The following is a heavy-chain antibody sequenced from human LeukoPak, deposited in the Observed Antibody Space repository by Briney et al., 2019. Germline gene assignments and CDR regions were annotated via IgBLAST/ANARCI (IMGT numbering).Heavy chain of an antibody. V-gene: IGHV4-39*07. CDR1: GGSISSSSYN. Sequence: PSETLSLTCTVSGGSISSSSYNWGWIRQPPGKGLEWIGSIYYSGSSYYNPSLKSRVTISVDTSKNQFSLKLSSVTAAGTAVYYCARGIWYSGSYLGMDVWGQGTTATVSS. CDR3: ARGIWYSGSYLGMDV. D-gene: IGHD1-26*01. CDR2: IYYSGSS. J-gene: IGHJ6*02.